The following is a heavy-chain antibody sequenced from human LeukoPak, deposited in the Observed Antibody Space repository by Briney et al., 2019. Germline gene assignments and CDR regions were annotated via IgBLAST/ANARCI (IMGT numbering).Heavy chain of an antibody. CDR2: IRFDGSNE. CDR1: GFSFNVYA. D-gene: IGHD2-21*02. V-gene: IGHV3-30*02. J-gene: IGHJ4*02. Sequence: PGGSLRLSCAGFSFNVYAMHWVRQAQGKGLEWVAFIRFDGSNEKYADSVKGRFTISKDKSKNTLYLQMNSLRAEDTAVYYCVKDRGDLPPYFDNWGQGTLVTVSS. CDR3: VKDRGDLPPYFDN.